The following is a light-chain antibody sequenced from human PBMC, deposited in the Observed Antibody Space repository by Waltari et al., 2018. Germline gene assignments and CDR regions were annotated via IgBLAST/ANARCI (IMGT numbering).Light chain of an antibody. CDR3: QQYNGYPLA. Sequence: DIQMTQSPSSLSASVGDRVTITCRASQGISVYLAWFRQKPAKAPESLIYAASSLESGVSSRFSGSGSGTDFTLTISSLQPEDSATYYCQQYNGYPLAFGQGTRLEIK. J-gene: IGKJ5*01. CDR1: QGISVY. V-gene: IGKV1-16*01. CDR2: AAS.